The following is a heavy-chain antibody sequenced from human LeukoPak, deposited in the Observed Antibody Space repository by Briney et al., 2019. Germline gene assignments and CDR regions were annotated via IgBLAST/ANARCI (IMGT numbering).Heavy chain of an antibody. Sequence: GGSLRLSCAASGFTFSRYAMRWVRQAPGKGLEWVSAFSGSGGSTYYADSVKGRFTLPRDNSKNTLSLQMNSLTADETAVENCAKDSARDIVLVPAAIWGQGTLVTASS. V-gene: IGHV3-23*01. CDR1: GFTFSRYA. D-gene: IGHD2-2*01. CDR3: AKDSARDIVLVPAAI. J-gene: IGHJ4*02. CDR2: FSGSGGST.